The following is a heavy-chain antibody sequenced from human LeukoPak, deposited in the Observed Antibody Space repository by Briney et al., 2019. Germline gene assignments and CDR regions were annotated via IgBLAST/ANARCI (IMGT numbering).Heavy chain of an antibody. V-gene: IGHV3-74*01. CDR3: ARGHEGYDFWTRMQHLYGMDV. D-gene: IGHD3-3*01. Sequence: GGSLRLSCAASGFSFSYYRMHWVRQGSGKGPVWVSRIIGDGTRTDYADSVKGRFTISRDNAKSTLYLQMNSLTVEDTAVYYCARGHEGYDFWTRMQHLYGMDVWGQGTTVTVSS. CDR1: GFSFSYYR. J-gene: IGHJ6*02. CDR2: IIGDGTRT.